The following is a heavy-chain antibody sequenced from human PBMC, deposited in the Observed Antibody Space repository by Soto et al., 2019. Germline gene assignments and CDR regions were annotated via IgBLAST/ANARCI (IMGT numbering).Heavy chain of an antibody. Sequence: QVQLVESGGGVVQPGRSLRLSCAASGFTFSSYAMHWVRQAPGKGLEWVAVISYDGSNKYYADSVKGRFTISRDNSKNTLYLQMNSRRAEDTAVYYCARDRLPRPYYDYVWGSYRPLVAAYFDYWGQGTLVTVSS. D-gene: IGHD3-16*02. CDR3: ARDRLPRPYYDYVWGSYRPLVAAYFDY. V-gene: IGHV3-30-3*01. CDR1: GFTFSSYA. CDR2: ISYDGSNK. J-gene: IGHJ4*02.